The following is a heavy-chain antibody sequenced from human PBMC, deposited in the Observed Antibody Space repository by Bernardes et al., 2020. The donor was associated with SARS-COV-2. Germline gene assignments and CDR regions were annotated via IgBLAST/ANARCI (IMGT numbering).Heavy chain of an antibody. D-gene: IGHD3-22*01. CDR3: AFPPTNYDRYGMYL. Sequence: SVKVSCKASAYTSTGYYIHWVRQAPVQGLECMGWINPNSGVTNYAQKFQGRVTITRDTSISTAYMELSRLRSDDTAVYYCAFPPTNYDRYGMYLWGQGTTVTVSS. J-gene: IGHJ6*02. V-gene: IGHV1-2*02. CDR1: AYTSTGYY. CDR2: INPNSGVT.